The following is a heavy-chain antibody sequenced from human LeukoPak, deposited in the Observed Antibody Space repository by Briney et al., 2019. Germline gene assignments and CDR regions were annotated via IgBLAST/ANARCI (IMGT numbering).Heavy chain of an antibody. CDR1: GYSFSSGYY. CDR2: IYTSGST. J-gene: IGHJ4*02. CDR3: ARVDSSGWSRPFDY. D-gene: IGHD6-19*01. V-gene: IGHV4-61*02. Sequence: PSETLSLTCDVSGYSFSSGYYWSWIRQPAGKGLEWIGRIYTSGSTNYNPSLKSRVTISVDTSKNQFSLKLSSVTAADTAVYYCARVDSSGWSRPFDYWGQGTLVTVSS.